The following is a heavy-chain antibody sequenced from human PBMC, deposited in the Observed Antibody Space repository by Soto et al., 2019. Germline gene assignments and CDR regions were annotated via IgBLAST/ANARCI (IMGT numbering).Heavy chain of an antibody. D-gene: IGHD3-10*01. Sequence: PSQTLSLTCAISGDSVSSNSAAWNWIRQSPSRGLEWLGRTYYRSKWYNDYAVSVKSRITINPDTSKNQFSLKLSSVTAADTAVYYCARVALWFGELCHWGQGTLVTVSS. CDR3: ARVALWFGELCH. V-gene: IGHV6-1*01. J-gene: IGHJ4*02. CDR2: TYYRSKWYN. CDR1: GDSVSSNSAA.